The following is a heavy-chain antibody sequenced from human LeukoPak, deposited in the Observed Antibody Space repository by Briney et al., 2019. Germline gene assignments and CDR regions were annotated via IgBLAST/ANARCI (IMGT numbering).Heavy chain of an antibody. CDR1: GGSISSYY. Sequence: SETLSLTYTVSGGSISSYYWSWIRQPPGKGLEWIGYIYYSGSTNYNPSLKSRVTISVDTSKNQFSLKLSSVTAADTAVYYCARQPGRWLQFDYWGQGTLVTVSS. V-gene: IGHV4-59*08. D-gene: IGHD5-24*01. CDR2: IYYSGST. CDR3: ARQPGRWLQFDY. J-gene: IGHJ4*02.